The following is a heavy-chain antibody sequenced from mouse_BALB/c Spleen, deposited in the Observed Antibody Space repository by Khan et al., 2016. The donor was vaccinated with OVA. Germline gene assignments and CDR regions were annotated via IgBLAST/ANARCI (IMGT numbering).Heavy chain of an antibody. D-gene: IGHD2-14*01. CDR2: IYPGNGYT. Sequence: EVQLQESGAELGRPGSSVKLSCKTSGSTFTSYGIKWVKQRPGQGLEWIGYIYPGNGYTEYNERFQGKAILTSDTSSSTAYMQLRSLTSEDSAMYFCTTAYYRYYFDYWGQGTILTVSP. CDR3: TTAYYRYYFDY. V-gene: IGHV1S134*01. CDR1: GSTFTSYG. J-gene: IGHJ2*01.